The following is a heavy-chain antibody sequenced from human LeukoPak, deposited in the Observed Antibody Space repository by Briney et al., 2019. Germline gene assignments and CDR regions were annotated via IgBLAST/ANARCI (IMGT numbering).Heavy chain of an antibody. CDR3: ARHVGFFDAFDI. D-gene: IGHD3-3*01. V-gene: IGHV4-59*08. CDR1: GASISSHY. CDR2: VFYSGTT. Sequence: PSETLSLTCTVSGASISSHYWTWIRQSPRKRLEWIGYVFYSGTTSYSPSLNSRVTISMDTSKNQFSLKLSSVTAADTAVYFCARHVGFFDAFDIWGQGTMVTVSS. J-gene: IGHJ3*02.